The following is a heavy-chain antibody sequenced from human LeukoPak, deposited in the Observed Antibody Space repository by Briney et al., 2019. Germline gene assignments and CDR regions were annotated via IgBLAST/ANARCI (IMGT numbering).Heavy chain of an antibody. CDR2: ISYDGSNK. D-gene: IGHD3-10*01. V-gene: IGHV3-30*04. CDR3: AKDAYYYGSGSYFSY. J-gene: IGHJ4*02. Sequence: PGGSLRLSCAASGFTFSSYAMHWVRQAPGKGLEWVAVISYDGSNKYYADSVKGRFTISRDNSKNTLYLQMNSLRAEDTAVYYCAKDAYYYGSGSYFSYWGQGTLVTVSS. CDR1: GFTFSSYA.